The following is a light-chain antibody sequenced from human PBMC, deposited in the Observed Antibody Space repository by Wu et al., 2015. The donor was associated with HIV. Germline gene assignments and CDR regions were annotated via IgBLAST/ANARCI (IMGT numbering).Light chain of an antibody. Sequence: EIVMTQSPATLSVSPGQTVTLSCRASQTVNRNLAWYQQKPGQAPRLLIYDAHIRATGISTRFTGSGYGTDFTLTISSLRSDDLAIYFCQQYTTWPPLTFGGGTRVEIK. CDR2: DAH. CDR3: QQYTTWPPLT. CDR1: QTVNRN. V-gene: IGKV3-15*01. J-gene: IGKJ4*01.